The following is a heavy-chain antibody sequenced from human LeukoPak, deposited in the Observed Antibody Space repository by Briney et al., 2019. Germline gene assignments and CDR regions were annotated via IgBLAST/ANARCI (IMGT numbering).Heavy chain of an antibody. CDR2: ISAYDGNT. Sequence: GASVKVSCKASGYTFTSYGISWVRQAPGQGLEWMGWISAYDGNTNYAQKLQGRVTMTTDTSTSTAYMELRSLRSDDTAVYYCAREGYSSSWNYFDYWGQGALVTVSS. D-gene: IGHD6-13*01. V-gene: IGHV1-18*01. J-gene: IGHJ4*02. CDR3: AREGYSSSWNYFDY. CDR1: GYTFTSYG.